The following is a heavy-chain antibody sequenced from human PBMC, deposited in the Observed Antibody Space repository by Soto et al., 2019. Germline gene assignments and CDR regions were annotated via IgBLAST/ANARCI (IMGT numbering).Heavy chain of an antibody. CDR2: INHSGST. CDR1: GGSFSGYY. J-gene: IGHJ6*02. V-gene: IGHV4-34*01. Sequence: PSETLSLTCAVYGGSFSGYYWSWIRQPPGKGLEWIGEINHSGSTNYNPSLKSRVTISVDTSKNQFSLKLSSVTAADTAVYYCARGNPPSYYYYGMDVWGQGITVTVS. CDR3: ARGNPPSYYYYGMDV.